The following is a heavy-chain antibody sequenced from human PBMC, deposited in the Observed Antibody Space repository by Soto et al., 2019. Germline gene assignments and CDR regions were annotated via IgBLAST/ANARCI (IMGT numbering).Heavy chain of an antibody. J-gene: IGHJ4*02. CDR2: IYWDDDK. D-gene: IGHD1-1*01. CDR3: AHRLGGYNWNGGYFDY. V-gene: IGHV2-5*02. CDR1: GFSLTSRPMG. Sequence: QITLKESAPPRVKPTQTLTLTCTFSGFSLTSRPMGVGWIRQPPGKALEWLAFIYWDDDKRYSPSLRSRLTITKDTSGTQVVLTMTNIDPVDTATYYCAHRLGGYNWNGGYFDYWGQGALVTVSS.